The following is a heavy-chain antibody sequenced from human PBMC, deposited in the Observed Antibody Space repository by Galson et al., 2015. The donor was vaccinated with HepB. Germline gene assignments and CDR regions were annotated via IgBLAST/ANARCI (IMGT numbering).Heavy chain of an antibody. CDR2: ISYGGSNK. CDR3: ARDEDLDY. V-gene: IGHV3-30-3*01. J-gene: IGHJ4*02. Sequence: SLRLSCAASGFTFSSYAMHWVRQAPGKGLEWVAVISYGGSNKYYADSVKGRFTISRDNSKNTLYLQMNSLRAEDTAVYYCARDEDLDYWGQGTLVTVSS. CDR1: GFTFSSYA.